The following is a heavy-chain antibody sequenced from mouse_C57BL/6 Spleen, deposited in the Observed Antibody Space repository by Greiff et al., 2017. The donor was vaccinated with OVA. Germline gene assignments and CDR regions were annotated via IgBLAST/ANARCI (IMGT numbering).Heavy chain of an antibody. CDR3: ASLTTPQVYAMDY. V-gene: IGHV5-17*01. Sequence: EVKLQESGGGLVKPGGSLKLSCAASGFTFSDYGMHWVRQAPEKGLEWVAYISSGSSTIYYADTVKGRFTISRDNAKNTLFLQMTSLRSEDTAMYYCASLTTPQVYAMDYWGQGTSVTVSS. J-gene: IGHJ4*01. CDR2: ISSGSSTI. D-gene: IGHD1-1*01. CDR1: GFTFSDYG.